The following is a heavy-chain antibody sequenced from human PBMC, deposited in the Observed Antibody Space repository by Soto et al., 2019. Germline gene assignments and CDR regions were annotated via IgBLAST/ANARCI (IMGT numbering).Heavy chain of an antibody. CDR3: ASFSYDFWSGFSYYCYGMDV. CDR1: GFTFSRYS. Sequence: GGSLRLSCAASGFTFSRYSMNWVRQAPGKGLEWVSSISDSGTYIYYAHSVKGRFTISRDNAKNSLYLQMNSLRAEDTAVYYCASFSYDFWSGFSYYCYGMDVWGQGTTVTVSS. V-gene: IGHV3-21*01. D-gene: IGHD3-3*01. CDR2: ISDSGTYI. J-gene: IGHJ6*02.